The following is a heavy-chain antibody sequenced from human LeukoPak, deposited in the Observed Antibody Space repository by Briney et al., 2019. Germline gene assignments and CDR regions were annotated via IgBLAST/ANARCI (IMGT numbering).Heavy chain of an antibody. CDR2: VNRDGTEK. J-gene: IGHJ4*02. Sequence: GGSLRLSCVTSGFNFSDSRMTWVRQAPGKGLQWVANVNRDGTEKHFLDSVEGRFTISGDNAKKSLYLQMSSLRPQDTAVYFCVRGDWYFESWGQGTLVTVSS. CDR1: GFNFSDSR. V-gene: IGHV3-7*04. CDR3: VRGDWYFES. D-gene: IGHD2-21*01.